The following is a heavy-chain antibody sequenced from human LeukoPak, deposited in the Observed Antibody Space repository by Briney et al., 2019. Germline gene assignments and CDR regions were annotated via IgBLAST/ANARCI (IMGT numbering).Heavy chain of an antibody. J-gene: IGHJ4*02. V-gene: IGHV4-59*01. D-gene: IGHD3-22*01. CDR1: GGSIGSYY. Sequence: SETLSLTWTVSGGSIGSYYWNWIRQPPGKGLEWIGYVSYSGSTNYNPSLKSRVTMSVDKSKNQFSLKLSSVTAADTAVYFCARATSGYYFDFWDQGTLVTVSS. CDR2: VSYSGST. CDR3: ARATSGYYFDF.